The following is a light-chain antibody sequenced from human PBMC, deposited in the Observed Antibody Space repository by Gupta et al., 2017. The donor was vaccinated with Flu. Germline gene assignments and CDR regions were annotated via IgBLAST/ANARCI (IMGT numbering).Light chain of an antibody. Sequence: DIQMTQSPSSLSAFVGDRVTITCRASQSISHYLHWYQQKPGQAPKLLIFRASSVQSGVPSRFSGSGSGTEFTLTISRLQPEDFATYCCQHTYSTPFFFGLGTEVDIK. CDR1: QSISHY. V-gene: IGKV1-39*01. CDR3: QHTYSTPFF. CDR2: RAS. J-gene: IGKJ3*01.